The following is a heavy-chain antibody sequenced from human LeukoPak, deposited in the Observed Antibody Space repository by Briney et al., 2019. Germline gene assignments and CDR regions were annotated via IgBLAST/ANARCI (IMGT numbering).Heavy chain of an antibody. J-gene: IGHJ4*02. Sequence: GGSLRLSCAASGFTFSSYSMNWVRQAPGKGLEWVSSISSSSSYIYYTDSVKGRFTISRDNAKNSLYLQMNSLRAEDTAVYYCARVGAAAGWDYWGQGTLVTVSS. V-gene: IGHV3-21*01. D-gene: IGHD6-13*01. CDR3: ARVGAAAGWDY. CDR1: GFTFSSYS. CDR2: ISSSSSYI.